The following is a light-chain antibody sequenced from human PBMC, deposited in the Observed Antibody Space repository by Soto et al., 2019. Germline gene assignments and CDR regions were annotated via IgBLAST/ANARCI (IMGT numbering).Light chain of an antibody. Sequence: EIVLTQSPGTLSLSPGERATLSCRASQSVSSSYLAWYQQKPGQAPRLLIYGASSRATGIPDRFSGSGSGTDFTLTISRLEPEDFAVYYCQQYGSGPPYTLGQGTKGDIK. CDR1: QSVSSSY. V-gene: IGKV3-20*01. J-gene: IGKJ2*01. CDR2: GAS. CDR3: QQYGSGPPYT.